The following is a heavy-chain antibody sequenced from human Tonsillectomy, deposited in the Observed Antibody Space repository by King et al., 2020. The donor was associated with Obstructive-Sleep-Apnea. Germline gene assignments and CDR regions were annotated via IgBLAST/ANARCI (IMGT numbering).Heavy chain of an antibody. CDR3: AREGGGGVDY. V-gene: IGHV4-59*11. D-gene: IGHD3-16*01. Sequence: QLQESGPGLVKPSETLSLTCTVSGGSITSHHWSWIRQPPGKGLEWIGYIHYRGGADYSPSLKSQVSMSADTSKNHLALKLTSVTVADTAVYYCAREGGGGVDYWGQGILVTVSS. CDR2: IHYRGGA. J-gene: IGHJ4*02. CDR1: GGSITSHH.